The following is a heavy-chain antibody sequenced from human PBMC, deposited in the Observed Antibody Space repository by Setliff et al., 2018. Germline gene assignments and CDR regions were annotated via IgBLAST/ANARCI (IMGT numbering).Heavy chain of an antibody. D-gene: IGHD5-12*01. CDR2: IYPRDSDT. CDR3: ARFRGGYSAYDWVDY. CDR1: GYTFTNNW. V-gene: IGHV5-51*01. Sequence: PGESLKISCEGSGYTFTNNWIGWVRQMPGKGLEWMGIIYPRDSDTRYSPSFQGQVTISADTSITTAYLQWNSLKASDSAMYYCARFRGGYSAYDWVDYWGQGTLVTVSS. J-gene: IGHJ4*02.